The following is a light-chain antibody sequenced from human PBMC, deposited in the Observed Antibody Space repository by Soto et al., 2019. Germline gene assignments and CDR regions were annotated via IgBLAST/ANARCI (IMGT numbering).Light chain of an antibody. V-gene: IGKV3-20*01. Sequence: EIVLTQFPGTLSLSPGERATLSCRASQSVSSYLAWYQQKPGQAPRLLIYDASNRATGIPARFSGSGSGTDFTLTISRLEPEDFAVYYCQQYGSSPTWTFGQGTKVDIK. J-gene: IGKJ1*01. CDR2: DAS. CDR3: QQYGSSPTWT. CDR1: QSVSSY.